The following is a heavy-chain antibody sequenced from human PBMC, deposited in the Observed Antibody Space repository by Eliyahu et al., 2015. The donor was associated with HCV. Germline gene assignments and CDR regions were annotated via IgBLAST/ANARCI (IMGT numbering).Heavy chain of an antibody. V-gene: IGHV3-53*01. CDR1: GFTVSSNY. J-gene: IGHJ4*02. Sequence: EVQLVESGGGLIQPGGSLRLSCAASGFTVSSNYMSWVRQAPGQGLEWVSVIYSGNSIYYADSVKGRFTISRDNSKNTLYLQMNNLRAEDTAVYYCAAYCSGAYCYSVHWGQGTLVTVSS. CDR2: IYSGNSI. D-gene: IGHD2-15*01. CDR3: AAYCSGAYCYSVH.